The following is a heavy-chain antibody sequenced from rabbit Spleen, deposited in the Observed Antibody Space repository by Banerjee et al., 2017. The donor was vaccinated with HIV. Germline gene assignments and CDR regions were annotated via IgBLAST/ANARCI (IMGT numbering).Heavy chain of an antibody. CDR1: GFSFSSGYD. Sequence: QEQLVESGGGLVKPGASLTLTCTASGFSFSSGYDMSWVRQAPGKGLEWIGFIYTGNGKNYYASWAKGRFTISKTSNTVDLKMTSLTAADTATYFCARDSGSGHYIDVLFNLWGQGTLVTVS. J-gene: IGHJ4*01. V-gene: IGHV1S45*01. D-gene: IGHD1-1*01. CDR3: ARDSGSGHYIDVLFNL. CDR2: IYTGNGKN.